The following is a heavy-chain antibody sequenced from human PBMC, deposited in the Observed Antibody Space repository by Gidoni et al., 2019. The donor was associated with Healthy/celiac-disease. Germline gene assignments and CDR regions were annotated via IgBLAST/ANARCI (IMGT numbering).Heavy chain of an antibody. D-gene: IGHD4-17*01. CDR2: IIPIFGTA. J-gene: IGHJ6*02. CDR3: ASTSLDYGGLNYYGMDV. V-gene: IGHV1-69*06. CDR1: GGTFSSYA. Sequence: QVQLVQSGAEVKKPGSSVKVYCKASGGTFSSYAISWVRQAPGQGLEWMGGIIPIFGTANYAQKFQGRVTITADKSTSTAYMELSSLRSEDTAVYYCASTSLDYGGLNYYGMDVWGQGTTVTVSS.